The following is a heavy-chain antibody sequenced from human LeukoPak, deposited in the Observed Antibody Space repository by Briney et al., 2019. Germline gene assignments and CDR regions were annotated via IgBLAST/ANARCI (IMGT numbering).Heavy chain of an antibody. CDR1: GFTFSSYG. Sequence: PGGSLRLSCAASGFTFSSYGMHWVRQAPGKGLEWVAVIWYDGSNKYYADSVKGRFTISRDISKNTLYLQMNSLRAEDTAVYYCARRGSSGYYYESALDYWGQGTLVTVSS. CDR3: ARRGSSGYYYESALDY. D-gene: IGHD3-22*01. CDR2: IWYDGSNK. J-gene: IGHJ4*02. V-gene: IGHV3-33*01.